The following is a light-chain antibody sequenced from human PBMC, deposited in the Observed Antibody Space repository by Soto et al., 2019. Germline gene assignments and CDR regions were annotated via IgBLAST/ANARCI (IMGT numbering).Light chain of an antibody. CDR3: LQHNAYPWT. V-gene: IGKV1-5*01. J-gene: IGKJ1*01. Sequence: DIQMTQSPSTLPASVGDRVTITCRASQSISNWLAWYQQKPGKAPKRLIYVASSLQSGVPSRFSGSGSGTEFTLTISSLQPEDFASYFCLQHNAYPWTFGQGTKVDIK. CDR1: QSISNW. CDR2: VAS.